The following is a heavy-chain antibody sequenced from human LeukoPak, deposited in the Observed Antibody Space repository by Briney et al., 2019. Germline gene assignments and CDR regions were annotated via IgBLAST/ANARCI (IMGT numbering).Heavy chain of an antibody. CDR3: ARDYYDSSGYYVY. CDR1: GYTFTCYY. Sequence: ASVTVTFKASGYTFTCYYKHGMRQAPGQGLEWMGRINPNSGGTNYAQKFQGRVTITRDTSIRTAYMELSRLRSDDTAVYYCARDYYDSSGYYVYWGQGTLVTVSS. J-gene: IGHJ4*02. V-gene: IGHV1-2*06. D-gene: IGHD3-22*01. CDR2: INPNSGGT.